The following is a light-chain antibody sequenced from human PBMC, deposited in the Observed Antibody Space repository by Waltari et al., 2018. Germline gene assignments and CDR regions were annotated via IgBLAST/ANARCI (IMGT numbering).Light chain of an antibody. CDR3: QLYGSSPLFT. J-gene: IGKJ3*01. CDR1: QSLTSNY. Sequence: EIVLTQSPGTLSLSPGERAPLPYRASQSLTSNYLAWYQQKPGQAPRLLIYGASSRATGIPDRFSGGGSGTDFTLTVSSLEPEDFAVYYCQLYGSSPLFTFGPGTRVDVK. V-gene: IGKV3-20*01. CDR2: GAS.